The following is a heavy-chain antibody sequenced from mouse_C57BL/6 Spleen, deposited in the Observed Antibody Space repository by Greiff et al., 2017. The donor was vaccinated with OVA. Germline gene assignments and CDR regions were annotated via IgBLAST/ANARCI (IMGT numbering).Heavy chain of an antibody. D-gene: IGHD1-1*01. CDR3: AKSYYYGSSFDY. Sequence: EVQLVESGGGLVKPGGSLKLSCAASGFTFSDYGMHWVRQAPETGLEWVAYISSGSSTIYYAEKVTGRFTISRDNAKNTLFLQMTSLRSEDTAMYYCAKSYYYGSSFDYWGQGTTLTVSS. CDR2: ISSGSSTI. CDR1: GFTFSDYG. V-gene: IGHV5-17*01. J-gene: IGHJ2*01.